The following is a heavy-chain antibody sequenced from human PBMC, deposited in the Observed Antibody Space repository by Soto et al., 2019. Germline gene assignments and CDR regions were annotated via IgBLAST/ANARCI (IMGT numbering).Heavy chain of an antibody. CDR1: GNTFNNYH. CDR2: INPSSGTT. J-gene: IGHJ4*02. Sequence: GASVKVSCKASGNTFNNYHMHWVRQAPGQGLEWMGIINPSSGTTTYAQKFQGRVNMTRDTSTTTVYMELSSLTSGDTAVYYCATVRTVMYTGVQYYFDYWGQGTPVTVSS. CDR3: ATVRTVMYTGVQYYFDY. V-gene: IGHV1-46*02. D-gene: IGHD3-16*01.